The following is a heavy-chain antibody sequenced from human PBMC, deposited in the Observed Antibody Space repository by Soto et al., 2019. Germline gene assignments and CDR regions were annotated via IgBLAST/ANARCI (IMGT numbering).Heavy chain of an antibody. V-gene: IGHV3-15*01. Sequence: LRLSCVASGFNLSHPWMTWVRQAAGKGLEWVGRIKSKTDGGTADYAAPVKGRATISRDDSKNTVYLQMNSLKTEDTAIYYCTTGIYYDILTGYHNVAYWGQGALVTVSS. CDR3: TTGIYYDILTGYHNVAY. J-gene: IGHJ4*02. CDR1: GFNLSHPW. CDR2: IKSKTDGGTA. D-gene: IGHD3-9*01.